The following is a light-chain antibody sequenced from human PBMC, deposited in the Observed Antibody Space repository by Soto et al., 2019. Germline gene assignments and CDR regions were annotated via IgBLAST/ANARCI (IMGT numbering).Light chain of an antibody. Sequence: EIVLTQSPATLSLSPGERATLSCRASESISDYLAWFQQKRGQAPRLLIYDASKRAPGIPPRFSGSGSGTDFTLTISSLEPEDFAVYYCQQHSNWPPWTFGQGTKVDIK. CDR3: QQHSNWPPWT. CDR1: ESISDY. J-gene: IGKJ1*01. CDR2: DAS. V-gene: IGKV3-11*01.